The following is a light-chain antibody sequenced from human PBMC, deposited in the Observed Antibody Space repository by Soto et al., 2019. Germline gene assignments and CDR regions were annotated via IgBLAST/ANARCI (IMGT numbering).Light chain of an antibody. Sequence: DIQMTQSPSTMSASVGDRVTITCRASQSISDWLAWYQQRPGKAPKLLIYKASTLESGVPSRFSGSGSGTEFTLTISSLQPDDFATYYCQHYNNYPYTFGQGNKLEIK. V-gene: IGKV1-5*03. CDR1: QSISDW. J-gene: IGKJ2*01. CDR2: KAS. CDR3: QHYNNYPYT.